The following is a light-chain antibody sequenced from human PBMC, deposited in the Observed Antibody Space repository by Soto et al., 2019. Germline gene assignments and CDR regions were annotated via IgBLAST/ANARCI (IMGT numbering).Light chain of an antibody. CDR2: DVY. CDR3: ASYTSPNTRL. Sequence: QSALTQPASVSGSPGQSITISCAGTSSDVGGYNSVSWYQQYPGKAPKVLIYDVYNRPSGVPNRFSGSKSGNTASLTISGLQAEDEADYYCASYTSPNTRLFGTGTKVTVL. CDR1: SSDVGGYNS. V-gene: IGLV2-14*03. J-gene: IGLJ1*01.